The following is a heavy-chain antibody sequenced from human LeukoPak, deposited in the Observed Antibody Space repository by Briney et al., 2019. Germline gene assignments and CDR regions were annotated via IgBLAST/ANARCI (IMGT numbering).Heavy chain of an antibody. CDR3: ARLRVGYSGSYYFDY. CDR2: IKPDGSEK. CDR1: GFTFSGYW. D-gene: IGHD1-26*01. V-gene: IGHV3-7*01. Sequence: PGGSLRLSCAASGFTFSGYWMTWVRQAPGKRLEWVANIKPDGSEKYYVDSVKGRFTISRDNAKNSLSLQMNSLRVEDTAVYYCARLRVGYSGSYYFDYWGQGTLVTVSS. J-gene: IGHJ4*02.